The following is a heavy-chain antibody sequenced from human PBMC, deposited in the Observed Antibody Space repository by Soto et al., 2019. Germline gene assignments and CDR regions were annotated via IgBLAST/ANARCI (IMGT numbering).Heavy chain of an antibody. J-gene: IGHJ3*01. Sequence: GGSLRLSCAVVGMTVSGKKYVAWVRQAPGKGLEWVSGVYDADGKYYADSVKGRFTTSRDSSKTIVYLEKNDLGPEDTAIYYCATWLQREHAYDVWGQGTTVTVSS. CDR1: GMTVSGKKY. CDR2: VYDADGK. V-gene: IGHV3-53*01. D-gene: IGHD1-1*01. CDR3: ATWLQREHAYDV.